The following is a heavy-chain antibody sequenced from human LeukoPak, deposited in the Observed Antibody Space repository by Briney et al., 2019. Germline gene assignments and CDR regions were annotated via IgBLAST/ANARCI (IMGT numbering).Heavy chain of an antibody. CDR2: IRYDGSNK. CDR3: ATVNRMHESSTSCPFDY. Sequence: GGSLRLSCEASGFTFSSYGMHWVRQAPGKGLEWVAFIRYDGSNKYYADSVKGRFTISRDNSKNTLYLQMNSLRAEDTAVYYCATVNRMHESSTSCPFDYWGQGTLVTVSS. J-gene: IGHJ4*02. D-gene: IGHD2-2*01. V-gene: IGHV3-30*02. CDR1: GFTFSSYG.